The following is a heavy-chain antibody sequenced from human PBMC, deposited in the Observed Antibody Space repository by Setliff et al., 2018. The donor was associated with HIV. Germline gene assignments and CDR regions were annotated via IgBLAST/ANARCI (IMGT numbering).Heavy chain of an antibody. CDR3: ARGQGPVDY. CDR2: ISANSGGT. J-gene: IGHJ4*02. CDR1: GYTFTKYG. Sequence: ASVKVSCKSSGYTFTKYGITWVRQAPGQGLEWMGWISANSGGTHYPQKFQGRVTLTSDTSISTAYMELSGLRSDDTAVYYCARGQGPVDYWGQGTLVTVSS. V-gene: IGHV1-2*02.